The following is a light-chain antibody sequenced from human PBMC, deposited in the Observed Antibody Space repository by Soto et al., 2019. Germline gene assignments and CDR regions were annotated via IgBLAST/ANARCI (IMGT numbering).Light chain of an antibody. V-gene: IGLV2-11*01. Sequence: QSVLTQPRSVSGSPGQSVTISCTGTSNDVGGYNYVSWYQQHPDKAPKLLISDVNKRPSGVPDRFSGSKSGNTASLIISGLQAEDEADYYCCSYAGSSTWVFGGGTKLTVL. CDR1: SNDVGGYNY. CDR2: DVN. J-gene: IGLJ3*02. CDR3: CSYAGSSTWV.